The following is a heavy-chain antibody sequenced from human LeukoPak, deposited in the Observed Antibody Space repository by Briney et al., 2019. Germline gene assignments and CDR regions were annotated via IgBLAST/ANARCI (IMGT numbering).Heavy chain of an antibody. CDR2: VYYSGST. CDR3: ASLVAHNWYQPGGTDFDY. D-gene: IGHD1-20*01. J-gene: IGHJ4*02. Sequence: KPSETLSLTCTVSGGSISSHYWSWIRQPPGKGLEWIGYVYYSGSTNYNPSLKSRVTISVDTSKNQFSLKLSSVTAADTAVYYCASLVAHNWYQPGGTDFDYWGQGTLVTVSS. CDR1: GGSISSHY. V-gene: IGHV4-59*11.